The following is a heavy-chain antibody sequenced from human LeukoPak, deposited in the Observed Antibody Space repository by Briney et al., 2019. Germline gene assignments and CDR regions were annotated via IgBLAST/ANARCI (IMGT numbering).Heavy chain of an antibody. D-gene: IGHD6-13*01. V-gene: IGHV4-61*09. CDR2: IYTSGST. J-gene: IGHJ2*01. CDR1: GGSISSGSYY. Sequence: ASETLSLTCTVSGGSISSGSYYWSWIRQPAGKGLQWIGHIYTSGSTSSHPSLMSRVTISVDSSNNQFSLKLSSVTAADTGVYFCTKVTSFGALLAASGPWYFDLWGRGTLVTVSS. CDR3: TKVTSFGALLAASGPWYFDL.